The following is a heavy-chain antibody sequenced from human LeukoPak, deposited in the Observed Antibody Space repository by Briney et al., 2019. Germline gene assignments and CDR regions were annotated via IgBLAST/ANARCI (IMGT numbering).Heavy chain of an antibody. CDR2: ISSSSSTI. V-gene: IGHV3-48*04. CDR1: GFTVSSYS. D-gene: IGHD6-6*01. Sequence: GGSLRLSCAASGFTVSSYSMNWVRQAPGKGLEWVSYISSSSSTIYYADSVKGRFTISRDNAKDSLYLQMNSLRAEDTAVYYCARSITKSDCWGQGTLVTVSS. CDR3: ARSITKSDC. J-gene: IGHJ4*02.